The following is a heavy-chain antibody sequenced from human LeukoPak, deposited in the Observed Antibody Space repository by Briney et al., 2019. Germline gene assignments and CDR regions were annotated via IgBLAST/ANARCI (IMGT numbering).Heavy chain of an antibody. CDR1: GYTFTSYG. CDR3: ARDRIAARNPLDY. V-gene: IGHV1-8*03. CDR2: VNPNSGNT. Sequence: GASVKVSYKASGYTFTSYGISWVRQAPGQGLEWMGWVNPNSGNTGYAQKFQGRVTITRSTSINTAYMELSSLRSEDTAVYYCARDRIAARNPLDYWGQGTLVTVSS. J-gene: IGHJ4*02. D-gene: IGHD6-6*01.